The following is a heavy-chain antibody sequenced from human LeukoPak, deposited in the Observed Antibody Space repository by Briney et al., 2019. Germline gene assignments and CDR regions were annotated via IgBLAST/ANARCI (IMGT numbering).Heavy chain of an antibody. CDR2: INSDGSST. Sequence: PGGSLRLSCAASGFTFSSYWMHWVGQAPGKGLVWVSRINSDGSSTSYADSVKGRFTISRDSSKNTVYLQMNSLRAEDTAVYYCAKDHDSTYYYYMDVWGKGTTVTISS. D-gene: IGHD1-1*01. J-gene: IGHJ6*03. CDR3: AKDHDSTYYYYMDV. V-gene: IGHV3-74*01. CDR1: GFTFSSYW.